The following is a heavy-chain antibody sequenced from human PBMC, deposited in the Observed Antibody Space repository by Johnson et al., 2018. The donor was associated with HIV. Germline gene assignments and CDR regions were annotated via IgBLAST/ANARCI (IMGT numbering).Heavy chain of an antibody. CDR1: GFIFSNFD. J-gene: IGHJ3*02. D-gene: IGHD3-16*01. CDR2: IDTAGNT. Sequence: VHLVESGGGLVQPGGSLRLSCAASGFIFSNFDMHWVRQAAGRRLEWVSGIDTAGNTYYLGSVKGRFTISRENAKNSLYLQVNSLSAGDTALYYCARGSYDGDAWDSWGQGTRVTV. V-gene: IGHV3-13*01. CDR3: ARGSYDGDAWDS.